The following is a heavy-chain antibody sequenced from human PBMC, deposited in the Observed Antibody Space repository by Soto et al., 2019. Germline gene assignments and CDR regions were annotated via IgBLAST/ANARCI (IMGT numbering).Heavy chain of an antibody. V-gene: IGHV4-59*08. CDR3: ARHDYGDYVFGY. D-gene: IGHD4-17*01. CDR2: IYYSGST. Sequence: TLSLTCTVSGGSISSYYWSWIRQPPGKGLEWIGYIYYSGSTNYNPSLKSRVTISVDTSKNQFSLKLRSVTAADTAVYYCARHDYGDYVFGYWGQGTLVTVS. CDR1: GGSISSYY. J-gene: IGHJ4*02.